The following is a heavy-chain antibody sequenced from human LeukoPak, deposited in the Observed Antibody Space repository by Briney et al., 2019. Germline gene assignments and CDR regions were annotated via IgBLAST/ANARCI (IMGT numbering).Heavy chain of an antibody. J-gene: IGHJ6*02. D-gene: IGHD6-19*01. CDR1: GYSFTSYW. V-gene: IGHV5-51*01. Sequence: GESLKISCKGSGYSFTSYWIGWVRQMPWKGLEWMGIIYPGDSDTRYSPSFQGQVTISADKSISTAYLQWSSLKASDTAVYYCARHIAVAGRGYYGMDVWGQGTTVTVSS. CDR3: ARHIAVAGRGYYGMDV. CDR2: IYPGDSDT.